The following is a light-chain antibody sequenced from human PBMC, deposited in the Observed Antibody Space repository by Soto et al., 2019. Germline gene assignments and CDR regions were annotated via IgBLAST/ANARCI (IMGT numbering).Light chain of an antibody. CDR1: SSGVGGYNY. CDR3: SSYTSSSTLV. V-gene: IGLV2-14*01. CDR2: EVS. J-gene: IGLJ1*01. Sequence: QSALTQPASVSGSPGQSITISCTGTSSGVGGYNYVSWYQQHPGKAPKLMIYEVSNRPSGVSNRFSGSKSGNTASLTISGLQAEDEAYYYCSSYTSSSTLVFGTGTKLTVL.